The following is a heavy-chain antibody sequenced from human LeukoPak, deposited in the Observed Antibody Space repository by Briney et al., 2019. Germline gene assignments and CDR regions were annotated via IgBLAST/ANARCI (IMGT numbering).Heavy chain of an antibody. D-gene: IGHD5-18*01. CDR3: VREARGYHYTYFDY. V-gene: IGHV3-13*01. CDR1: GLTLGSHD. J-gene: IGHJ4*02. CDR2: VSSGFHA. Sequence: GGSLRLSCTASGLTLGSHDMHWVRQIPGQGLEWVAAVSSGFHAFFADSVQGRFTVSREDARNSLYLQMNSLRAGDTAVYYCVREARGYHYTYFDYWGQGTLVTVSS.